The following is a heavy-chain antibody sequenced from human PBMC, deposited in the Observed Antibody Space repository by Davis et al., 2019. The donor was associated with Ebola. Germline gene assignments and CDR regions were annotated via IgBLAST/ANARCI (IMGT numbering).Heavy chain of an antibody. CDR1: GDSVSSNTAD. Sequence: SQTLSLTCAISGDSVSSNTADWNWIRQSPSRGLEWLGRTYYRSKWFVDYAVSVKSRMTINSDTSKNQFSLQLSSVTPEDTAVYYCARDPPYDQGYDYWGQGILVTVSS. CDR2: TYYRSKWFV. J-gene: IGHJ4*02. V-gene: IGHV6-1*01. D-gene: IGHD3-22*01. CDR3: ARDPPYDQGYDY.